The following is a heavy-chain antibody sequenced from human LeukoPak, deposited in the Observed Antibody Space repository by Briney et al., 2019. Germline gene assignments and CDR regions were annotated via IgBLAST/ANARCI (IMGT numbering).Heavy chain of an antibody. CDR1: GGSVSSGSYY. CDR2: IYYSGST. J-gene: IGHJ4*02. V-gene: IGHV4-61*01. Sequence: SETLSLTCTVSGGSVSSGSYYWSWIRQPPGKGLEWIGYIYYSGSTNYNPSLKSRVTISVDTSKNQFSLKLSSVTAADTAVYYCAAKDYGSGSYYKDDYWGQGTLVTVSS. CDR3: AAKDYGSGSYYKDDY. D-gene: IGHD3-10*01.